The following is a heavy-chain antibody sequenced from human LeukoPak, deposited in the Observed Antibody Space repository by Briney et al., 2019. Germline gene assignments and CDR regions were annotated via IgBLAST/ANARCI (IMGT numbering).Heavy chain of an antibody. V-gene: IGHV3-30-3*01. J-gene: IGHJ3*02. D-gene: IGHD2-21*01. CDR2: TASVGSHT. CDR1: GFTFSLYF. Sequence: PGRYLSLSWVPSGFTFSLYFMHWARQPQGKGLEWVAETASVGSHTLYVESVKGRFTISRDNSKNTLYLQMNSLRAEDTAVYFCARERQDTILHSGAFDIWGQGTMVTVSS. CDR3: ARERQDTILHSGAFDI.